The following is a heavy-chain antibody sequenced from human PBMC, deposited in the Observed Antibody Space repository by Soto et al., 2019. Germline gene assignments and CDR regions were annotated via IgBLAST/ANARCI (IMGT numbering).Heavy chain of an antibody. Sequence: GGSLRLSCAASGFPFSTYAMSWVRQAPGKGLEWVSSLRVSGGGYYADSVKGRFTISRDNSKTTLYLQMNRLRAEDTALYYCANNYY. CDR2: LRVSGGG. J-gene: IGHJ6*01. CDR3: ANNYY. CDR1: GFPFSTYA. V-gene: IGHV3-23*01.